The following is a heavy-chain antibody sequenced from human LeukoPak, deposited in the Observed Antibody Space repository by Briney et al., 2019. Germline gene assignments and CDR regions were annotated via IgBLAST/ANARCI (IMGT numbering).Heavy chain of an antibody. CDR3: ARGPTTVTTDYYYYYYMDV. CDR2: MNPNSGNT. J-gene: IGHJ6*03. CDR1: GYTFTSYD. Sequence: ASVKVSCKASGYTFTSYDINWVRQATGQGLEWMGWMNPNSGNTGYAQKFQGRVTITRNTSISTAYMELSSLRSEDTAVYYCARGPTTVTTDYYYYYYMDVWGKGTTVTVSS. D-gene: IGHD4-11*01. V-gene: IGHV1-8*03.